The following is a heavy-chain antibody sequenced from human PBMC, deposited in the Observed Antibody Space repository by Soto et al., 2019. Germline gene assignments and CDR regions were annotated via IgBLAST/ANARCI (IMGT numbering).Heavy chain of an antibody. CDR3: RSSTNCDDESCVDV. V-gene: IGHV4-38-2*01. Sequence: SETQSLTCAVSGYSISSGNYWAWIRQPPGRGLEWIGSLYHIGSTHYNTSLKSRVTISVDTSKNHFSLELGSVPAADTAMYYCRSSTNCDDESCVDVWGQGTMVTVSS. J-gene: IGHJ6*02. D-gene: IGHD2-2*01. CDR2: LYHIGST. CDR1: GYSISSGNY.